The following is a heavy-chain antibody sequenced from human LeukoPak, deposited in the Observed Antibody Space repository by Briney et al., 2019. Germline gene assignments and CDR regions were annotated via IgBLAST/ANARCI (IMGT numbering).Heavy chain of an antibody. Sequence: PGGSLRLSCAASGFTFSSYAMHWVRQAPGKGLEWVAVISYDGSNKYYADSVKGRFTISRDNSKNTLYLQMNSLRAEDTAVYYCARAGAMIVVVIGDYFDYWSQGTLVTVSS. CDR3: ARAGAMIVVVIGDYFDY. CDR2: ISYDGSNK. V-gene: IGHV3-30-3*01. J-gene: IGHJ4*02. CDR1: GFTFSSYA. D-gene: IGHD3-22*01.